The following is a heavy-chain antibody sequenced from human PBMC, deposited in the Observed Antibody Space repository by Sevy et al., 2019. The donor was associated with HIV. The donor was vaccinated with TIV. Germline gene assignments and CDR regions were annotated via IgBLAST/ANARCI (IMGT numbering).Heavy chain of an antibody. CDR2: IKSKTDGGTT. CDR3: APRSGSSETGYYFDY. Sequence: GGSLRLSCAASGFTFSNAWMSWVRQAPGKGLEWVGHIKSKTDGGTTDFAAPVKGRFTISRDDSKTTLFLQMNSLKTEDTAVYYCAPRSGSSETGYYFDYWGQGTLVTVSS. V-gene: IGHV3-15*01. J-gene: IGHJ4*02. D-gene: IGHD1-26*01. CDR1: GFTFSNAW.